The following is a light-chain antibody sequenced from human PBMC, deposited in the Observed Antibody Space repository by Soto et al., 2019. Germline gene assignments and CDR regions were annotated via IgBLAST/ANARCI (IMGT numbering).Light chain of an antibody. CDR1: SGHSSYI. J-gene: IGLJ3*02. CDR2: LEGSGSY. Sequence: QSVLTQSSSASASLGSSVKLTCTLNSGHSSYIIAWHQQQPGKAPRYLMKLEGSGSYNKGSGVPDRFSGSSSGADRYLTISNLQSEDEADYYCETWDSNSRVFGGGTKVTV. V-gene: IGLV4-60*03. CDR3: ETWDSNSRV.